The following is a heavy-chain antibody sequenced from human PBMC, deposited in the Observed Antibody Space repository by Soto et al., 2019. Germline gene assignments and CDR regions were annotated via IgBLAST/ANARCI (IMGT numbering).Heavy chain of an antibody. Sequence: SETLSLTCTVSGGSISSDYWSWIRQSPGKGLEWIGYIYSRGNPHYTPSLTSRVPISVDTSKTHFSLNLSAGTAAATAVYYCARGRPRDGDNSGHSDFDIWGQGTRVTVS. CDR1: GGSISSDY. V-gene: IGHV4-59*01. J-gene: IGHJ3*02. CDR2: IYSRGNP. CDR3: ARGRPRDGDNSGHSDFDI. D-gene: IGHD3-10*01.